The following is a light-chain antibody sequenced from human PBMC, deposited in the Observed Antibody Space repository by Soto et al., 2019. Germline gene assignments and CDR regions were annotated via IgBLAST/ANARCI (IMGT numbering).Light chain of an antibody. CDR3: QQYGSSPLT. V-gene: IGKV3-20*01. CDR1: QSVSSTY. J-gene: IGKJ1*01. CDR2: DTS. Sequence: EIVLTQSPGTLSLSPGERATLSCRASQSVSSTYVAWYQQKPGQAPRLLIYDTSTRATGIPARFSGSGSGTDFTLTISRLEPEDFALYYCQQYGSSPLTFGQGTKVDIK.